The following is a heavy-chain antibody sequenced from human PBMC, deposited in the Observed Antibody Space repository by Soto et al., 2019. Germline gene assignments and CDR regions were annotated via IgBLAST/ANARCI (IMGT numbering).Heavy chain of an antibody. V-gene: IGHV1-69*01. Sequence: QVQLVQSGAEVKKPGSSVKVSCKASGGTFSSYAISWVRQAPGQGIEWMGGIIPIFGTANYAQKFQGRVTITADESTRTGYMELSILRSEDTAVYYCAIDVHSGYSSSWTTNYLDYWGQGTLVTVSS. CDR3: AIDVHSGYSSSWTTNYLDY. D-gene: IGHD6-13*01. CDR2: IIPIFGTA. CDR1: GGTFSSYA. J-gene: IGHJ4*02.